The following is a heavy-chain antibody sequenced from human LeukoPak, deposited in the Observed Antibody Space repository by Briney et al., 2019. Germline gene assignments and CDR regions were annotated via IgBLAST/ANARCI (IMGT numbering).Heavy chain of an antibody. Sequence: SETLSLTCTVSGGSISSYYWSWTRQPAGKGLEWIGRIYTSGSTNYNPSLKSRVTMSVDTSKNQFSLKLSSVTAADTAVYYCARTLYIAAVPGGFDYWGQGTLVTVSS. D-gene: IGHD6-13*01. J-gene: IGHJ4*02. V-gene: IGHV4-4*07. CDR1: GGSISSYY. CDR3: ARTLYIAAVPGGFDY. CDR2: IYTSGST.